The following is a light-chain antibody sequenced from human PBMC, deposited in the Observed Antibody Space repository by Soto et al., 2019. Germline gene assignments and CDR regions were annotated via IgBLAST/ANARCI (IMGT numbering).Light chain of an antibody. V-gene: IGLV2-14*01. CDR3: YSYTTSSTRV. CDR2: DVS. J-gene: IGLJ2*01. Sequence: QSALTQPASVSGSPGQSITISCTGTSSDVGAYNYVSWYQQHPGKAPQLMIYDVSNRPSGVSNRFSGSKSGNTASLTISGLQAEDEADYYCYSYTTSSTRVFGGGTQLTVL. CDR1: SSDVGAYNY.